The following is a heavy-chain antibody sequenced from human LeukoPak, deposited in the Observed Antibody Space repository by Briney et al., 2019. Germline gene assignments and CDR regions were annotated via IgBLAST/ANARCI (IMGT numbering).Heavy chain of an antibody. Sequence: KPSETLSLTCTVSGGSISSSSYYWGWIRQPPGKGLEWIGSIYYSGSTYYNPSLKSRVTISVDTSKNQFSLKLSSVTAADTAVYYCARDGGGYPDYWGQGTLVTVSS. CDR3: ARDGGGYPDY. D-gene: IGHD3-22*01. V-gene: IGHV4-39*07. J-gene: IGHJ4*02. CDR1: GGSISSSSYY. CDR2: IYYSGST.